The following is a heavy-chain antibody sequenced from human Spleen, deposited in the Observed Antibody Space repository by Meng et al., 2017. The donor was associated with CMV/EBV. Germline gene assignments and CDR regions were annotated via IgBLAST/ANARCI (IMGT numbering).Heavy chain of an antibody. CDR3: ARASVYGDYLFDY. J-gene: IGHJ4*02. V-gene: IGHV3-21*01. CDR1: GFTFSSYS. Sequence: VLVVGSGGGLVKPGGSLRLSCPASGFTFSSYSMNRVRQAPGKGLEWVSSISSSSSYIYYADSVKGRFTISRDNAKNSLYLQMNSRRAEDTAVYYCARASVYGDYLFDYWGQGTLVTVSS. CDR2: ISSSSSYI. D-gene: IGHD4-17*01.